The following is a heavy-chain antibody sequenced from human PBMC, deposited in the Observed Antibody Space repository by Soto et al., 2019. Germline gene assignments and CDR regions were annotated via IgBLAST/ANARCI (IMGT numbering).Heavy chain of an antibody. CDR3: AKGGRQWLVTSDFNY. Sequence: PGGSVRLSCAASGFSFSSYWMHWVRQAPGKGLEWVAVVSHDGRNTHYADSVKGRFTISRDSSKNTVSLEMTSLRAEDTAVYYCAKGGRQWLVTSDFNYWGQGALVTVSS. CDR1: GFSFSSYW. V-gene: IGHV3-30*18. J-gene: IGHJ4*02. CDR2: VSHDGRNT. D-gene: IGHD6-19*01.